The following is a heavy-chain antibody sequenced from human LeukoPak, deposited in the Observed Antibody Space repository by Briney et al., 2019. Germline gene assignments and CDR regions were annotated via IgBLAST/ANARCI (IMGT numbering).Heavy chain of an antibody. V-gene: IGHV3-30-3*01. J-gene: IGHJ4*02. Sequence: GGSLRLSCAASGFTFSSYAMHSVRQAPGKGLEWVAVISYDGSNKYYADSVKGRFTISRDNSKNTLYLQMNSLRAEDTAVYYCARVSSRALYDYWGQGTLVTVSS. D-gene: IGHD5/OR15-5a*01. CDR1: GFTFSSYA. CDR3: ARVSSRALYDY. CDR2: ISYDGSNK.